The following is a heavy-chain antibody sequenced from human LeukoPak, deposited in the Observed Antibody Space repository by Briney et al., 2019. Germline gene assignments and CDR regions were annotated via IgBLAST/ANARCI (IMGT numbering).Heavy chain of an antibody. D-gene: IGHD3-22*01. V-gene: IGHV1-2*06. CDR2: INPNSGGT. CDR3: ANPRYDSSGYYYVD. Sequence: GASVKVSCKASGYTFTGYYMHWVRQAPGQGLEWMGRINPNSGGTNYAQKFQGRVTMTRDTSISTAYMELSRLRSDDTAVYYCANPRYDSSGYYYVDWGQGTLVTVSS. J-gene: IGHJ4*02. CDR1: GYTFTGYY.